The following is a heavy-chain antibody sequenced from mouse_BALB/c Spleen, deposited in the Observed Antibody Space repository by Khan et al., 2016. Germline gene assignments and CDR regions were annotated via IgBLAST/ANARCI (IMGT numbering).Heavy chain of an antibody. Sequence: VRLQQSGAELVKPGASVKLSCTASGFNIKDTYMHWVTQRPEQGLEWIGRIDPANGNTKNDPKFQGKATITADTSSNTVYLHPRSLTSEDTAVYYCARGGNYVELGNWGQGTLVTVAA. D-gene: IGHD2-1*01. J-gene: IGHJ3*01. CDR1: GFNIKDTY. V-gene: IGHV14-3*02. CDR3: ARGGNYVELGN. CDR2: IDPANGNT.